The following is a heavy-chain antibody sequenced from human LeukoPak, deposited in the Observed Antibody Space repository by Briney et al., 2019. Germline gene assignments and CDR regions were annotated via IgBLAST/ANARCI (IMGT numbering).Heavy chain of an antibody. CDR3: AREDRYARGSFDY. CDR2: IYSGDST. Sequence: GGSLRLSCAASGFTVSSNNMNWVRQAPGKGLEWVSAIYSGDSTYYADSVKGRFTISRDNSENTLYLQMITLTAEDTAVYYCAREDRYARGSFDYWGQGTLVTVSS. CDR1: GFTVSSNN. D-gene: IGHD2-2*01. J-gene: IGHJ4*02. V-gene: IGHV3-66*02.